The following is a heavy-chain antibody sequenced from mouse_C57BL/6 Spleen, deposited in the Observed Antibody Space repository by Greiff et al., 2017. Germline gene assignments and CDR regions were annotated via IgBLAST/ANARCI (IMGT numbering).Heavy chain of an antibody. J-gene: IGHJ4*01. Sequence: VQLQQPGAELVRPGASVKLSCTASGFNITDYYMHWVKQRPEQGLEWIGRIDPEDGDTEYDPKFQGKATMTVDTSSNTAYLQLSSLTSKDTAVYYGTTSVVTTWKSYYAMDYWGQGTTLTVSS. CDR2: IDPEDGDT. CDR1: GFNITDYY. CDR3: TTSVVTTWKSYYAMDY. D-gene: IGHD1-1*01. V-gene: IGHV14-1*01.